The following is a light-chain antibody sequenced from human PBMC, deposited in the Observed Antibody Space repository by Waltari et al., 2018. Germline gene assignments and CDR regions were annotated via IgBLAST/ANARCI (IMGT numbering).Light chain of an antibody. CDR3: QQSYSTPYT. V-gene: IGKV1-39*01. CDR1: QSISSY. J-gene: IGKJ2*01. Sequence: DIQMTQSPSSLSASVGDRVTITCRASQSISSYLNWYQQKPGKAPKLLIYAASSLESGVPSRFSGSGSGTDFTLTISSLQPEDFATYYCQQSYSTPYTFGPGDQAGD. CDR2: AAS.